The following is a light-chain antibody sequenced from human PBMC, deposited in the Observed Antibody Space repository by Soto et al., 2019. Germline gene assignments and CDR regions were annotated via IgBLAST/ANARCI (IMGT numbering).Light chain of an antibody. V-gene: IGKV1-5*01. CDR3: QHYTIYPYT. CDR1: RSISDS. Sequence: DIQMTQSPSSLSASVGDRVTITCRASRSISDSLAWYQQKPGRAPNLLIFDASSLQSGVPSRFSGSGSGTEFTLTISSLQPDDVATYYCQHYTIYPYTFGQGTKLEIK. CDR2: DAS. J-gene: IGKJ2*01.